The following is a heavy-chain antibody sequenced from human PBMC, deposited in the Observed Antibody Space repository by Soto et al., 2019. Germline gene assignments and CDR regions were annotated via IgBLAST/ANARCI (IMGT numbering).Heavy chain of an antibody. V-gene: IGHV2-5*02. D-gene: IGHD1-26*01. Sequence: QITLKESGPTLVKPTQTLTLTCTFSGFSLSTSGVGVGWIRQPPGKALEWLALIYWDDDKRYSPSLKSRLTITKDTSKNQVVLTMTNMDPVDPATYYCAHRQGIQDGASYYYYYGMDVWGQGTTVTVSS. CDR1: GFSLSTSGVG. CDR2: IYWDDDK. CDR3: AHRQGIQDGASYYYYYGMDV. J-gene: IGHJ6*02.